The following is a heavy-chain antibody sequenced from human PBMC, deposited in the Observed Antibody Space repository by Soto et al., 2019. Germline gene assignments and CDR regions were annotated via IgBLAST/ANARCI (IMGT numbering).Heavy chain of an antibody. CDR2: ISQVGSNK. D-gene: IGHD3-10*01. V-gene: IGHV3-30-3*01. CDR3: VRGPGSSGSYGLRRYYGMDV. CDR1: GFTFTTYA. J-gene: IGHJ6*02. Sequence: GGSLRLSCAASGFTFTTYAMYWIRQAPGKGLEWVASISQVGSNKYYADSVKGRFTISRDNSKNTLYLQMNSLRAEDTAVYYCVRGPGSSGSYGLRRYYGMDVWGQGTTVTAP.